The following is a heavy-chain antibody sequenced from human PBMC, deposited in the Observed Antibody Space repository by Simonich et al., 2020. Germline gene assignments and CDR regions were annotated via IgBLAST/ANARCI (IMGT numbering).Heavy chain of an antibody. CDR2: TNPNSGGT. CDR1: GYTFTGYY. V-gene: IGHV1-2*02. CDR3: ARVRFEAFDI. Sequence: QVQLVQSGAEVKKPGASVKVSCKASGYTFTGYYMHWVRQAPGQGLECMGWTNPNSGGTNSAKKFQGRVTMTRDTSISTAYMELSRLRSDDTAVYYCARVRFEAFDIWGQGTMVTVSS. J-gene: IGHJ3*02.